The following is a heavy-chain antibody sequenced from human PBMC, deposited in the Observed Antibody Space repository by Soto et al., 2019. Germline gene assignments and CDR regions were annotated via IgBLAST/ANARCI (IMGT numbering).Heavy chain of an antibody. Sequence: GGSLRLSCAASGYTFSDSAMHWVRQASGKGLEWVGRIRSKANSYATVYAASVKGRFTISRDDSKNTAYLQMNSLKTEDTAVYYCARLWSEREPNFDYWGQGTLVTVSS. D-gene: IGHD1-26*01. CDR3: ARLWSEREPNFDY. J-gene: IGHJ4*02. V-gene: IGHV3-73*01. CDR2: IRSKANSYAT. CDR1: GYTFSDSA.